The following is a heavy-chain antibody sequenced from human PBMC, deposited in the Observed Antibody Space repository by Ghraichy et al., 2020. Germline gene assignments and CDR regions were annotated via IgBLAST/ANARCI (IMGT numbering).Heavy chain of an antibody. V-gene: IGHV5-51*01. Sequence: GGSLRLSCKGSGYSFTSYWIGWVRQMPGKGLEWMGIIYPGDSDTRYSPSFQGQVTISADKSISTAYLQWSSLKASDTAMYYCARTDDSGRTWYFDLWGRGTLVTVSS. J-gene: IGHJ2*01. CDR3: ARTDDSGRTWYFDL. D-gene: IGHD3-22*01. CDR1: GYSFTSYW. CDR2: IYPGDSDT.